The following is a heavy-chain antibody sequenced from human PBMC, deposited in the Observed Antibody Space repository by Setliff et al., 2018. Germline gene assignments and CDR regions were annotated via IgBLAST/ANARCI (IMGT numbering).Heavy chain of an antibody. D-gene: IGHD3-22*01. Sequence: ASVKVSCKASGYMFTTYAMSWIRQVPGQGFEWMGWINTNTGNPIYVQDRVILTTDTSTTTVYMELRSLRSYDTAVYYCARGIYYFDIMGDPWGQGTLVTVSS. V-gene: IGHV1-18*01. CDR3: ARGIYYFDIMGDP. CDR1: GYMFTTYA. CDR2: INTNTGNP. J-gene: IGHJ5*02.